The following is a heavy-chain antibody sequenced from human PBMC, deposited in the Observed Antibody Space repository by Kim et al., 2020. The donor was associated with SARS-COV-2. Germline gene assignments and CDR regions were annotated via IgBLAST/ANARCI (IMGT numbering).Heavy chain of an antibody. J-gene: IGHJ4*02. CDR3: VRDVTSSSSFDS. Sequence: GGSLRLSCSPSGFIFSDYYMNWVRQAPGKGLEWISYISTTGSYTRYAATVRGRCVNSRDNARASLYLELNNLRVDDTAVYYCVRDVTSSSSFDSWGQGVLVTVSS. V-gene: IGHV3-11*06. CDR2: ISTTGSYT. CDR1: GFIFSDYY.